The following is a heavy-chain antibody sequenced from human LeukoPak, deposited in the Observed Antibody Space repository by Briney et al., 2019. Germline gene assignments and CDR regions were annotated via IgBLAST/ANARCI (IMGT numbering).Heavy chain of an antibody. CDR3: ASLYCSGGSCSNFDY. CDR2: IYYSGST. J-gene: IGHJ4*02. CDR1: GGSISSYS. D-gene: IGHD2-15*01. V-gene: IGHV4-59*01. Sequence: PSETLSLTCTVSGGSISSYSWSWIRQPPGKGLEWIGYIYYSGSTNYNPSLKSRVTISVDTSKNQFSLKLSSVTAADTAVYYCASLYCSGGSCSNFDYWGQGTLVTVSS.